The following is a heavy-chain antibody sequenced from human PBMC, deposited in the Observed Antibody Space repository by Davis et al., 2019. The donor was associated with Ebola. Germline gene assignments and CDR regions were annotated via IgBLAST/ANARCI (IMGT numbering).Heavy chain of an antibody. J-gene: IGHJ4*02. Sequence: SETLSLTCTVSGGSISSSSFNWGWIRQPPGKGLEWIGSIYHSGRTYNNPSLKSRVTISVDTTKNQFSLKLSSVTAADKAVYYCAVHRDGYNPFDYWGQGTLVTVSS. V-gene: IGHV4-39*01. D-gene: IGHD5-24*01. CDR2: IYHSGRT. CDR1: GGSISSSSFN. CDR3: AVHRDGYNPFDY.